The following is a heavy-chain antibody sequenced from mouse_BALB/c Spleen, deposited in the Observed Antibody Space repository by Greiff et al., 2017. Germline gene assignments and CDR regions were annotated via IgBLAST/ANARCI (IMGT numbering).Heavy chain of an antibody. J-gene: IGHJ4*01. CDR2: ISSGSSTI. Sequence: DVKLVESGGGLVQPGGSRKLSCAASGFTFSSFGMHWVRQAPEKGLEWVAYISSGSSTIYYADTVKGRFTISRDNPKNTLFLQMTSLRSEDTAMYYCAREYGNYYYAMDYWGQGTSVTVSS. V-gene: IGHV5-17*02. CDR1: GFTFSSFG. CDR3: AREYGNYYYAMDY. D-gene: IGHD2-10*02.